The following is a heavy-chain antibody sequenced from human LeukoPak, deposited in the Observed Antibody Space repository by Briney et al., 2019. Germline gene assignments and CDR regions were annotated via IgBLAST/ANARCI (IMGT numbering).Heavy chain of an antibody. Sequence: ASVKVSCKASGYTFTSYAMNWVRQAPGQGLEWMGWINTNTGNPTYAQGFTGRFVFSLDTSVSTAYLQISGLKAEDTAVYYCARGGYSSSWYLLYYYYGMDVWGQGTTVTVSS. CDR2: INTNTGNP. CDR3: ARGGYSSSWYLLYYYYGMDV. CDR1: GYTFTSYA. V-gene: IGHV7-4-1*02. J-gene: IGHJ6*02. D-gene: IGHD6-13*01.